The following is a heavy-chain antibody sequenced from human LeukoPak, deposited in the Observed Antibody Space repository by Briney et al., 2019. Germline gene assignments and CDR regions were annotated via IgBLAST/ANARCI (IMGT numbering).Heavy chain of an antibody. J-gene: IGHJ4*02. CDR1: GYSISSGYY. Sequence: SSETLSLTCAVSGYSISSGYYWGWIRQPPGKGLEWIGSIYHSGSTYYNPSLKSRVTISVDTSKNQFSLKLSSVTAADTAVYYCAGAPGPEGFDYWGQGTLVTVSS. CDR3: AGAPGPEGFDY. D-gene: IGHD1-14*01. CDR2: IYHSGST. V-gene: IGHV4-38-2*01.